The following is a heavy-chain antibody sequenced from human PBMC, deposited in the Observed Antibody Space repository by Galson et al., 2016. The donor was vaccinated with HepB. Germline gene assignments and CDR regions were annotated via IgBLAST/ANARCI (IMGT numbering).Heavy chain of an antibody. J-gene: IGHJ4*02. V-gene: IGHV3-30-3*01. CDR2: ISHEGSNK. D-gene: IGHD4-11*01. CDR1: GFTFSSYA. CDR3: ARRPRPYSNYGDYFDS. Sequence: SLRLSCAASGFTFSSYAMHWVRQAPGKGLEWVAVISHEGSNKYYADSVKGRFTISRDNSKNTLYLQMNSLRAEDTAVYYCARRPRPYSNYGDYFDSWGQGTLVTVSS.